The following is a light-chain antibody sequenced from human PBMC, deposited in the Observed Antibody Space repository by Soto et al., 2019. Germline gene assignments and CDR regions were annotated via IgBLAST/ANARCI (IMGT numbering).Light chain of an antibody. CDR1: SSDVGGYNY. V-gene: IGLV2-14*01. J-gene: IGLJ2*01. Sequence: QSALTQPASVSGSPGQSITISCTGTSSDVGGYNYVSWYQQHPGKAPKLMIYDVSNRHSGVSNRFSGSKSGNTASLTISGRQAEDEADYYCSSYTSSSTLHVVFGGGTKLTVL. CDR2: DVS. CDR3: SSYTSSSTLHVV.